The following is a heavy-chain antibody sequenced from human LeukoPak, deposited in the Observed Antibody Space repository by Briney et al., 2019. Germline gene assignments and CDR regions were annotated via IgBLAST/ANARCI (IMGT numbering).Heavy chain of an antibody. CDR3: ARVDTAIEHLFDY. CDR2: INSYNGNT. Sequence: GASVKVSCKASGYTFTSYGISWVRQAPGQGLEWMGWINSYNGNTNYAQKLQGRVTMTTDTSTSTAYMQLRSLRSDDTAVYYCARVDTAIEHLFDYWGQGTLVTVSS. CDR1: GYTFTSYG. J-gene: IGHJ4*02. D-gene: IGHD5-18*01. V-gene: IGHV1-18*01.